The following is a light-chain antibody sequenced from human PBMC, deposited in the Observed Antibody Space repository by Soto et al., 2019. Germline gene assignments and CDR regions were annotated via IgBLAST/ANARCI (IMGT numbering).Light chain of an antibody. V-gene: IGKV2D-29*02. CDR3: MQRIQLPET. Sequence: DIVMTQTPLSLSVSPGQPASISCKSSQSLLRSDGKSSLYWYLQKPGQSPQLLIYGASTRLSGVPHRLSGSGSGTDFTLKISRVEAEDVGVYYCMQRIQLPETFGQGTKLEIK. CDR2: GAS. J-gene: IGKJ2*01. CDR1: QSLLRSDGKSS.